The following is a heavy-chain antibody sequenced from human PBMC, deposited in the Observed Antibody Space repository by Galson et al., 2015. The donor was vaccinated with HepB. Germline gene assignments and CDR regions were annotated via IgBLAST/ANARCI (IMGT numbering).Heavy chain of an antibody. CDR3: ATLGASEPFDY. Sequence: SLRLSCASSGFTFSTSRMHWVRQAPAKGLVWASLSNSDGSITRYADSVKGRFTISRDNAKNTLYLQMNSLRAEDTAVYYCATLGASEPFDYWGQGTLVTVSS. CDR1: GFTFSTSR. CDR2: SNSDGSIT. J-gene: IGHJ4*02. D-gene: IGHD3-3*02. V-gene: IGHV3-74*01.